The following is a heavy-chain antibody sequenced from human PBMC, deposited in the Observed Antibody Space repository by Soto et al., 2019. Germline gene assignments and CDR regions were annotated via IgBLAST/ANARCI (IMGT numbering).Heavy chain of an antibody. CDR1: GYTFTSYD. D-gene: IGHD3-22*01. J-gene: IGHJ3*02. V-gene: IGHV1-8*01. CDR3: ASFSTYYYDSSGYPHDAFDI. Sequence: ASVKVSCKASGYTFTSYDINWVRPATGQGLEWMGWMNPNSGNTGYAQKFQGRVTMTRNTPISTAYMELSSLRSEDTAVYYCASFSTYYYDSSGYPHDAFDIWGQGTMVTVSS. CDR2: MNPNSGNT.